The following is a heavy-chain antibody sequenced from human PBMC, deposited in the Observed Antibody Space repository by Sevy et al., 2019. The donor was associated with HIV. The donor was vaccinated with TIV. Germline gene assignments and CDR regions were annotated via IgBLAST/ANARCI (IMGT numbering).Heavy chain of an antibody. CDR1: GFTFSSYL. CDR2: INSDGCST. Sequence: GGSLRLSCAASGFTFSSYLMHWVRQAPGKGPVWVSRINSDGCSTSYADSVKGRFTISRDNARNTLYLEMNSLRSEDTAVYYCARGQGYWGQGTLVTVSS. CDR3: ARGQGY. V-gene: IGHV3-74*01. J-gene: IGHJ4*02.